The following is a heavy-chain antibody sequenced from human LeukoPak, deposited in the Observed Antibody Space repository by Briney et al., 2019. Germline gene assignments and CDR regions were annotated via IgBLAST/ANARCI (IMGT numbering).Heavy chain of an antibody. D-gene: IGHD4-11*01. CDR1: GGSINSYY. J-gene: IGHJ3*02. Sequence: SSETPSLTCTVSGGSINSYYWSWIRQPPGKGLEWIGYIYYSGSTNYNPSLKSRLTISVDTSKNQFSLKLSSVTAADTAVYYCARHRPDYSNYACAFDIWGQGTMLTVSS. CDR3: ARHRPDYSNYACAFDI. V-gene: IGHV4-59*08. CDR2: IYYSGST.